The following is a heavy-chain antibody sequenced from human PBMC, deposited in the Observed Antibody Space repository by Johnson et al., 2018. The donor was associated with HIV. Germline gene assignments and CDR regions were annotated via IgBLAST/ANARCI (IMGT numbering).Heavy chain of an antibody. CDR3: SRERGAEGRGLRGAFDI. CDR2: LNGNGGST. D-gene: IGHD5-12*01. CDR1: GFTFDDYG. J-gene: IGHJ3*02. V-gene: IGHV3-20*04. Sequence: MLLVESGGGVVRPGGSLRLSCAASGFTFDDYGMSWVRQAPGKGLEWVSGLNGNGGSTGYADSVKGRFTISRDTAKNSLYLQINSLIAEDMALYYWSRERGAEGRGLRGAFDIWGHGTMVTVSS.